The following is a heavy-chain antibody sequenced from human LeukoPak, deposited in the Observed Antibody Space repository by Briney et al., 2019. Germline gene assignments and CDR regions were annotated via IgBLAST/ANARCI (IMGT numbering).Heavy chain of an antibody. CDR2: INPNSGGT. V-gene: IGHV1-2*02. CDR1: GYTFTGYY. Sequence: ASVKVSCKASGYTFTGYYMHWVRQAPGQGLEWMVWINPNSGGTNYAQKFQGRVTMTRDTSISTAYMELSRLRSDDTAVYYCARVWYQLLSGTYYYFDYWGQGTLVTVSS. CDR3: ARVWYQLLSGTYYYFDY. D-gene: IGHD2-2*01. J-gene: IGHJ4*02.